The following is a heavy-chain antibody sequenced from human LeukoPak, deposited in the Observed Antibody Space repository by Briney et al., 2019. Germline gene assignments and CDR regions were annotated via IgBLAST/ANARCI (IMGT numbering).Heavy chain of an antibody. D-gene: IGHD2-15*01. J-gene: IGHJ4*02. Sequence: ASVKVSCKASGYTFTDYFVHWVRQAPGQGLEWMGWINPDSGGTFFKQKFQGRVTMTRDTSINTVDMELSRLTSDDTAVYYCARESPRGGKYYFDYWGQGTLVNVSS. CDR1: GYTFTDYF. V-gene: IGHV1-2*02. CDR2: INPDSGGT. CDR3: ARESPRGGKYYFDY.